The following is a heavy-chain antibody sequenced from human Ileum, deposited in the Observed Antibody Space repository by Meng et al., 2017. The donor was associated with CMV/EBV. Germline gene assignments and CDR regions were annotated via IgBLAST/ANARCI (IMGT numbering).Heavy chain of an antibody. D-gene: IGHD1-26*01. V-gene: IGHV3-11*01. CDR2: ITGSGDII. CDR1: GFPFGAYY. CDR3: ARGSYGFDY. J-gene: IGHJ4*02. Sequence: SLACAPSGFPFGAYYMTWVRRAPGKGLEWVSYITGSGDIIYYADSVKGRFTISRDNAKSSLYLEINSLRAEDTAVYYCARGSYGFDYWGQGTLVTVSS.